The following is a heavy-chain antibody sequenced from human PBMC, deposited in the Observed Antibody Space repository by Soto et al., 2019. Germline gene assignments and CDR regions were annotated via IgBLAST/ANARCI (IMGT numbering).Heavy chain of an antibody. V-gene: IGHV4-61*01. CDR1: GGSVSSGSYY. CDR3: ARGYGSGSYYKYYYYGMDV. D-gene: IGHD3-10*01. Sequence: SETLSLTCTVSGGSVSSGSYYWSWIRQPPGKGLEWIGYIYYSGSTNYNPSLKSRVTISVDTSKNQFSLKLSSVTAADTAVYYCARGYGSGSYYKYYYYGMDVWGQGTTVTVSS. CDR2: IYYSGST. J-gene: IGHJ6*02.